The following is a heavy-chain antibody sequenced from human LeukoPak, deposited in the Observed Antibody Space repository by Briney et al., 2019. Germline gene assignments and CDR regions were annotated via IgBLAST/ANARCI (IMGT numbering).Heavy chain of an antibody. J-gene: IGHJ4*02. V-gene: IGHV3-48*04. CDR2: ISSSGSML. Sequence: PGGSLRLSCAASGFTFSNYAMSWVRQAPGKGLEWVSYISSSGSMLHYADSVEGRFTISRDNAENSLYLQMNGLRAEDTAVYYCARDLDSSGWYEYAYWGQGTLVTVSS. CDR1: GFTFSNYA. CDR3: ARDLDSSGWYEYAY. D-gene: IGHD6-19*01.